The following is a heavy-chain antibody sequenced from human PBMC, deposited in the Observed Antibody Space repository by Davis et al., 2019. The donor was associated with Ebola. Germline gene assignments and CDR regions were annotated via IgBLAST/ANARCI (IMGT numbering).Heavy chain of an antibody. CDR1: GGTFSSYA. CDR2: IIPIFGTA. D-gene: IGHD3-22*01. V-gene: IGHV1-69*13. J-gene: IGHJ4*02. Sequence: SVKVSCKASGGTFSSYAISWVRQAPGQGLEWMGGIIPIFGTANYAQKFKGRVTITADESTSTAYMELSSLRSEDTAVYYCARADYYDSSGYYYNDYWGQGTLVTVSS. CDR3: ARADYYDSSGYYYNDY.